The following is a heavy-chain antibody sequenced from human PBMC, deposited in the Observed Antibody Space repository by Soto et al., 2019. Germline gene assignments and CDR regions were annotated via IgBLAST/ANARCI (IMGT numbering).Heavy chain of an antibody. CDR1: GFTFSDYY. V-gene: IGHV3-11*01. D-gene: IGHD2-21*02. J-gene: IGHJ4*02. CDR2: ISSSGSTI. Sequence: QVQLVESGGGLVKPGGSLRLSCAASGFTFSDYYMSWIRQAPGKGLEWVSYISSSGSTIYYADSVKGRFTISRDNAKNSLYLQMNSLRAEDTAVYYCARTPYSVYCGGDCYPYYFDYWGQGTLVTVSS. CDR3: ARTPYSVYCGGDCYPYYFDY.